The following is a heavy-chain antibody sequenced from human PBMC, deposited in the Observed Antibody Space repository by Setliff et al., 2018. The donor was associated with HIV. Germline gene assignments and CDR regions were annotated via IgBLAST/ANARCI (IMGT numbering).Heavy chain of an antibody. V-gene: IGHV3-21*01. J-gene: IGHJ1*01. D-gene: IGHD6-13*01. CDR3: AREPSAAGPEYFQH. Sequence: GGSLRLSCAASGFTFSSYSMNWVRQAPGKGLEWVSSISSSSSYIHYADSVKGRFTISRDNATNSLYLQMNSLRAEDTAVYYCAREPSAAGPEYFQHWGQGTLVTVSS. CDR1: GFTFSSYS. CDR2: ISSSSSYI.